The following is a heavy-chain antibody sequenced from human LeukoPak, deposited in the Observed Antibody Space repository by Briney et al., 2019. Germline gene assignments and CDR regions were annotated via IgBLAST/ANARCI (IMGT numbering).Heavy chain of an antibody. J-gene: IGHJ5*02. CDR3: ARANGRSPFDP. CDR1: GGSFSGYY. Sequence: TSETLSLTCAVYGGSFSGYYWSWIRQPPGKGLEWIGEINHSGSTKYNPSLKSRVTKSVDTSKNQFSLKLSSVTAADTAVYYCARANGRSPFDPWGQGTLVTVSS. CDR2: INHSGST. V-gene: IGHV4-34*01.